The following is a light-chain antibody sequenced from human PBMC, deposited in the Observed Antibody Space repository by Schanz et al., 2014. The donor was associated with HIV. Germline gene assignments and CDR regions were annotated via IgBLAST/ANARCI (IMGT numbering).Light chain of an antibody. V-gene: IGLV2-14*02. CDR1: SSDVGGYNL. J-gene: IGLJ2*01. Sequence: QSALPQPASVSGSPGQSITISCTGTSSDVGGYNLVSWYQPHPGKAPKLMIYDVSNRPSGVSNRFSGSKSGNTASLTISGLQAEDEADYYCSSYTSTNTVIFGGGTKLTVL. CDR3: SSYTSTNTVI. CDR2: DVS.